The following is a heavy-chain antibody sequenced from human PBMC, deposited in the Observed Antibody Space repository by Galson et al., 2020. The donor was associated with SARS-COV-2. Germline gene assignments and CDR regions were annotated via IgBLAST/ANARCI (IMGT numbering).Heavy chain of an antibody. V-gene: IGHV3-23*01. CDR3: AKTGDYYGSGTYYSYFYYMDV. J-gene: IGHJ6*03. D-gene: IGHD3-10*01. CDR1: GFSFSTYA. CDR2: LNSVGTS. Sequence: GGSLRLSCAATGFSFSTYAMTWVRQAPGKGLEWVSLLNSVGTSFYADSLEGRFTIPRDNSKNTLFLQMNSLRAEDSAIYYCAKTGDYYGSGTYYSYFYYMDVWGKGTTVTVSS.